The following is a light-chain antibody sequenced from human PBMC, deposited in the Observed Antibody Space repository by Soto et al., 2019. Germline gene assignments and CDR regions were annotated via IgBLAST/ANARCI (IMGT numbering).Light chain of an antibody. V-gene: IGLV2-14*01. CDR2: DVS. CDR1: SSDVGGYNY. Sequence: QSVLTQPASVSGSPGQSITISCTGTSSDVGGYNYVSWYQQHPGKAPKLMIYDVSNRPPGVSNRFSGSKSGNTASLTISGLQAEDEADYYCSSYTSSSTLFGGGTKVTVL. J-gene: IGLJ2*01. CDR3: SSYTSSSTL.